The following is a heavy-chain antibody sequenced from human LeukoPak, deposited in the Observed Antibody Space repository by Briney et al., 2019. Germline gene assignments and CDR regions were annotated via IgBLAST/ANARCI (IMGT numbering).Heavy chain of an antibody. V-gene: IGHV1-2*02. J-gene: IGHJ4*02. CDR3: ARGCSSTSCMGDY. CDR2: INPNSGGT. Sequence: GASVKVSCKASGYTFTGYYMHWVRQAPGQGHEWMGWINPNSGGTNYAQKFQGRVTMTRDTSISTAYMELSRLRSDDTAVYYCARGCSSTSCMGDYWGQGTLVTVSS. CDR1: GYTFTGYY. D-gene: IGHD2-2*01.